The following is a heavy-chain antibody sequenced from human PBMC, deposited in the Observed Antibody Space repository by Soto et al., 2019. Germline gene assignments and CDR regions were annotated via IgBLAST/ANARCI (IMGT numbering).Heavy chain of an antibody. CDR1: GYTLTELS. V-gene: IGHV1-24*01. CDR2: FDPEDGET. Sequence: GASVKVSCKVSGYTLTELSMHWVRQAPGKGLEWMGGFDPEDGETIYAQKFQGRVTMTEDTSTDTAYMELSSLRSEDTAVYYCATDILRFLEWSPSPYGMDVRGQGTTVTVSS. D-gene: IGHD3-3*01. CDR3: ATDILRFLEWSPSPYGMDV. J-gene: IGHJ6*02.